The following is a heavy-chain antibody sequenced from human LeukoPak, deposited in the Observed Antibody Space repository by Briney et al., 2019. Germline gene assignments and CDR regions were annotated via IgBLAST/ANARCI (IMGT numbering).Heavy chain of an antibody. CDR3: ARDHMGYSYDHFDY. CDR1: GFTFSSYW. CDR2: IKQDGSEK. Sequence: PGGSLRLSCAASGFTFSSYWMSWVRQAPGKGLEWVANIKQDGSEKYYVDSVKGRFTISRDNAKNSLYLQMNSLRAEDTAVYYCARDHMGYSYDHFDYWGQGTLVTVSS. J-gene: IGHJ4*02. D-gene: IGHD5-18*01. V-gene: IGHV3-7*01.